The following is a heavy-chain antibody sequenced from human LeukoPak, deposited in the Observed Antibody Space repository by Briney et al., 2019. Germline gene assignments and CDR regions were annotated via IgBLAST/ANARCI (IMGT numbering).Heavy chain of an antibody. J-gene: IGHJ3*02. D-gene: IGHD3-10*01. V-gene: IGHV3-13*04. Sequence: QPGGSLRLSCAASGFAFSSYGMHWVRQATGKGLEWVSAIGTAGDTYYPGSVKGRFTISRENAKNSLYLQMNSLRAGDTAVYYCARAYRGYYGSGSYYNDAFDIWGQGTMVTVSS. CDR1: GFAFSSYG. CDR3: ARAYRGYYGSGSYYNDAFDI. CDR2: IGTAGDT.